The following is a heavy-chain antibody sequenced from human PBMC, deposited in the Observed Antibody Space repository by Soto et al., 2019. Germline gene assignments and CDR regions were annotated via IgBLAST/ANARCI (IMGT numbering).Heavy chain of an antibody. CDR1: GYSFTSYW. J-gene: IGHJ6*02. Sequence: PGESLKISCNGSGYSFTSYWICWVRQMPWKGLEWMGIIYPGDSDTRYSPSFQGQVTISADKSISTAYLQWSSLKASDTAMYYCARIQAVITPRGYYYYGMDVWGQGTTVTVSS. CDR2: IYPGDSDT. D-gene: IGHD3-22*01. CDR3: ARIQAVITPRGYYYYGMDV. V-gene: IGHV5-51*01.